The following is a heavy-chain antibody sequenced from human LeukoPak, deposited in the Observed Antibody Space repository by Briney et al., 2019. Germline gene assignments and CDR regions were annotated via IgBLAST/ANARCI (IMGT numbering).Heavy chain of an antibody. CDR1: GFTVSSNY. Sequence: GGSLRLSCAASGFTVSSNYMSWVRQAPGKGLEWVSAISGSGGSTYYADSVKGRFTISRDNSKNTLYLQMNSLRAEDMAVYYCAKSDYGYFDYWGQGTLVTVSS. CDR3: AKSDYGYFDY. CDR2: ISGSGGST. J-gene: IGHJ4*02. D-gene: IGHD4-17*01. V-gene: IGHV3-23*01.